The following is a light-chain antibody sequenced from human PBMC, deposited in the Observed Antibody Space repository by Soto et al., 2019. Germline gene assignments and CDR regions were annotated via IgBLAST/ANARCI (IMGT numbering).Light chain of an antibody. CDR3: QQDYNLLT. Sequence: PGERVTLSCRASQSVSSSYLTWYQQKPGQAPRLLIYGASTRATSIPARFSGSGSGTDFTLTISSLQPEDFGVYYCQQDYNLLTFGGGTKVEIK. CDR1: QSVSSSY. V-gene: IGKV3D-7*01. J-gene: IGKJ4*01. CDR2: GAS.